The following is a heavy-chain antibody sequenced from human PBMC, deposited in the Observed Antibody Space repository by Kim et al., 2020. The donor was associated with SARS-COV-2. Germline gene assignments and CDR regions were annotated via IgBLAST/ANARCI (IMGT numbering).Heavy chain of an antibody. D-gene: IGHD1-26*01. Sequence: TNYTPSLKSRVTISVDKSKNQFSLKLSSVPAADTAVYYWAGVGSGSYALGWGQGTLVTVSS. CDR3: AGVGSGSYALG. CDR2: T. V-gene: IGHV4-4*02. J-gene: IGHJ4*02.